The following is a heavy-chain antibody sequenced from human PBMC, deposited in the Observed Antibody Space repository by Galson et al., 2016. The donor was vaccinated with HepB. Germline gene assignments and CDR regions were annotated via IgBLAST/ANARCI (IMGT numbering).Heavy chain of an antibody. V-gene: IGHV2-5*02. Sequence: PALVKPTQTLTLTCTFSEFSLSTSGVGVGWIRQPPGKALEWLAVIYWDDDKRYSPSLKSRLTISKDTSKNQVVLIMTNMDPVDTATYYCAHAGALVQGTYFDYWGQGTLVTVSS. CDR3: AHAGALVQGTYFDY. D-gene: IGHD3-10*01. CDR1: EFSLSTSGVG. CDR2: IYWDDDK. J-gene: IGHJ4*02.